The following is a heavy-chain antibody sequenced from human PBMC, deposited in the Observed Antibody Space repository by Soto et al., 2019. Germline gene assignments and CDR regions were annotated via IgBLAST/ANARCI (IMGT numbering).Heavy chain of an antibody. CDR2: ISYSGST. V-gene: IGHV4-30-4*01. J-gene: IGHJ4*02. CDR3: VTLFGAAAPFDY. CDR1: GGSISSGDYY. D-gene: IGHD6-13*01. Sequence: QVQLQESGPGLVKPSQTLSLTCTVSGGSISSGDYYWSWIRQPPGKGLEWIGYISYSGSTYYNPSLKSRLTISVDTSKNKFSLKLTSVTAADTAVYYCVTLFGAAAPFDYWGQGTLVTVSS.